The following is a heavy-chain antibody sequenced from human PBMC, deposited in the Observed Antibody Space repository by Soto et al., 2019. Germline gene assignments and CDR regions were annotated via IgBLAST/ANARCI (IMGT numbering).Heavy chain of an antibody. Sequence: PGGSLRLSCAASGFTYSKHAMTWVRQAPGKGLEWVATISGNGGRTYYADSVKGRFTISRDNSKDTLYLQMNNLRAEDTALYYCAKGGVIATFGGVIVPYYFDSWGQGTPVTVSS. J-gene: IGHJ4*02. V-gene: IGHV3-23*01. CDR2: ISGNGGRT. CDR1: GFTYSKHA. CDR3: AKGGVIATFGGVIVPYYFDS. D-gene: IGHD3-16*02.